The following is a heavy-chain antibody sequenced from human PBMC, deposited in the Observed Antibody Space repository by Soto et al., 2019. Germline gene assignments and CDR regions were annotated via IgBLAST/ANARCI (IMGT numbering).Heavy chain of an antibody. CDR2: MTPNSGNT. CDR1: GYNFIDYD. CDR3: ARNPYSSGRFDP. J-gene: IGHJ5*02. Sequence: GASVKASCTASGYNFIDYDINWVRQSTGQGLEWMGWMTPNSGNTGYAQKFQGRVTLTRDTSIGTAYMELNSLKSEDTAVYYCARNPYSSGRFDPWGQGTLVTVSS. D-gene: IGHD6-19*01. V-gene: IGHV1-8*01.